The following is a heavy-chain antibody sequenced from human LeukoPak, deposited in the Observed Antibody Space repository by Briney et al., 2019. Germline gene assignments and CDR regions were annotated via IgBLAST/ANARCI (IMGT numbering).Heavy chain of an antibody. V-gene: IGHV1-18*01. CDR2: ISAYNGNT. Sequence: GASVKVSCNASGYTFTSYGISWVRQAPGQGLEWMGWISAYNGNTNYAQKLQGRVTMTTDTSTSTAYMELRSLRSDDTAVYYCARVRRYGDYYYYYMDVWGKGTTVTVSS. D-gene: IGHD4-17*01. CDR1: GYTFTSYG. CDR3: ARVRRYGDYYYYYMDV. J-gene: IGHJ6*03.